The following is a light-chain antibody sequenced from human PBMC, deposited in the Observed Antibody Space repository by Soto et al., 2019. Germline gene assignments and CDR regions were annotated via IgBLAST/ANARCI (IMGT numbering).Light chain of an antibody. V-gene: IGKV1-6*01. CDR2: TAS. J-gene: IGKJ1*01. CDR3: LQDYNYPRT. CDR1: QAIGND. Sequence: IPMTQSPSSMSASVGDRVTITCRASQAIGNDLGWYQQKPGKAPRLLISTASTLESGVPARFSGSGSGTHFILTISSLQPEDFATYFCLQDYNYPRTFGQGTQVEI.